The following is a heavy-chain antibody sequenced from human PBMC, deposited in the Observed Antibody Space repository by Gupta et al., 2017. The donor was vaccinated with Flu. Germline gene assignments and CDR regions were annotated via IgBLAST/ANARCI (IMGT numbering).Heavy chain of an antibody. J-gene: IGHJ4*02. CDR2: IYSSGST. D-gene: IGHD3-22*01. Sequence: YYWGWLRQPPGKGLEWIAFIYSSGSTYLHPSLKSRVTVSVDTSKNQFSLKVNSVTAADTAVYYCARLADSSGYALPEYFDRWGRGTLVTVSS. CDR1: YY. V-gene: IGHV4-39*01. CDR3: ARLADSSGYALPEYFDR.